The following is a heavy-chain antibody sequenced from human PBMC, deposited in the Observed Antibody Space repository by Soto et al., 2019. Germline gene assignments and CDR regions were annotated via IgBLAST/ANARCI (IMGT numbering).Heavy chain of an antibody. CDR3: XXXXXXXXXXGSYRRGYDY. V-gene: IGHV4-34*01. CDR2: INHSGST. Sequence: QVQLQQWGAGLLKPSETLSLTCAVYGGSFSGYYWSWIRQPPGKGLEWIGEINHSGSTNYNPSLKSRVTISVDTSKNQFSLKLXXXXXXXXXXXXXXXXXXXXXXXGSYRRGYDYWGQGTLVTVSS. D-gene: IGHD3-16*02. CDR1: GGSFSGYY. J-gene: IGHJ4*02.